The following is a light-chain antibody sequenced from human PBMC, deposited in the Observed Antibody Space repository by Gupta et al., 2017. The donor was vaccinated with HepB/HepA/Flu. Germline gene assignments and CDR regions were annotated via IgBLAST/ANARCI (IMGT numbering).Light chain of an antibody. J-gene: IGLJ1*01. CDR2: GNT. CDR1: SSNIGAGSD. V-gene: IGLV1-40*01. CDR3: QSYDSSLSSYV. Sequence: QSVLTQPPPVSAAPGQRVTLSCTGRSSNIGAGSDVNWYQQLPGTAPKLLIYGNTNRPSGVPDRFSGSKSGTLASLAITGLQAEDEADYYCQSYDSSLSSYVFGTGTKVSVL.